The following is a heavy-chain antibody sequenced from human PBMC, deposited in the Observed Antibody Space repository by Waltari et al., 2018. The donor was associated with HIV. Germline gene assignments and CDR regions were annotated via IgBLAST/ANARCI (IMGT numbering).Heavy chain of an antibody. CDR1: GGSISSGSYY. CDR2: IYTSGST. Sequence: QVQLQESGPGLVKPSQTLSLTCTVSGGSISSGSYYWSWIRQPAGKGLEWIGRIYTSGSTNYNPSLKSRVTISVDTSKNQFSLKLSSVTAADTAVYYCARFVGSSWVHGMDVWGQGTTVTVSS. D-gene: IGHD6-13*01. V-gene: IGHV4-61*02. J-gene: IGHJ6*02. CDR3: ARFVGSSWVHGMDV.